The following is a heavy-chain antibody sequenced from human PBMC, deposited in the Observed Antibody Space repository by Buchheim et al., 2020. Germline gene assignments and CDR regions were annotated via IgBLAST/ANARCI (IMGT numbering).Heavy chain of an antibody. CDR2: IKSKSDGGTT. Sequence: EVQLVESGGGLVKPGGSLRLSCAASGFTFSNAWMNWVRQAPGKGLEWVGRIKSKSDGGTTDYAAPGKGRFTISRDDSKNTLYLQINSLKTEDTAMYYCTTDVVMTMAWGAVHYWGQGTL. CDR3: TTDVVMTMAWGAVHY. D-gene: IGHD3-10*01. CDR1: GFTFSNAW. J-gene: IGHJ4*02. V-gene: IGHV3-15*07.